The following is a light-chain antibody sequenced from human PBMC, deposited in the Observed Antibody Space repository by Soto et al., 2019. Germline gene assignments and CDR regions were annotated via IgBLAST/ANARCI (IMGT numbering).Light chain of an antibody. Sequence: DIQMTQSPSTLSGSVGDRVTITCRASQTISSWLAWYQQKPGKAPKLLIYKASTLNSGVPSRFSGSVSGTEFTLTISSLQPDDFATYYCQHYNSYSEAFGQETKVDI. V-gene: IGKV1-5*03. J-gene: IGKJ1*01. CDR2: KAS. CDR1: QTISSW. CDR3: QHYNSYSEA.